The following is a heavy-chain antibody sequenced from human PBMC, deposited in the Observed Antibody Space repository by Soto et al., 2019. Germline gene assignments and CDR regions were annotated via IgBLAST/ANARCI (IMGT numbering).Heavy chain of an antibody. Sequence: GGSLRLSCAASGFTFSSYAMSWVRQAPGKGLEWVSAISGSGDSTYYADSVKGRFTISRDNSKNTLFLQMSSLRAEDTAVYYCASSGSNYYAYHHMDAWGKGTTVTSP. J-gene: IGHJ6*03. V-gene: IGHV3-23*01. CDR2: ISGSGDST. CDR3: ASSGSNYYAYHHMDA. CDR1: GFTFSSYA.